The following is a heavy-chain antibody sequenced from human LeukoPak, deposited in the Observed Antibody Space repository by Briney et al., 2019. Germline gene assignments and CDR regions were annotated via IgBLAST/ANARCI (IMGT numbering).Heavy chain of an antibody. CDR2: IYYSGST. V-gene: IGHV4-59*01. CDR1: GGSISSYF. D-gene: IGHD5-18*01. J-gene: IGHJ4*02. CDR3: ARDQLWFGY. Sequence: PSETLSLTYTVSGGSISSYFWSWIRQPPGKGLEWIGYIYYSGSTNYNPSLKSRVTISVDTSKNQFSLKLSSVTAADTAVYYCARDQLWFGYWGQGTLVTVSS.